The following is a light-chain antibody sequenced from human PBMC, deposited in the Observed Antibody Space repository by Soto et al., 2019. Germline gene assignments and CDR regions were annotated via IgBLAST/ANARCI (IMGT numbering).Light chain of an antibody. CDR2: AAS. V-gene: IGKV1-39*01. CDR1: QSISSY. J-gene: IGKJ2*01. Sequence: DLQMTQSPSSLSASVGDRVTITCRASQSISSYLNWYQQKPGKAPKLLIYAASSLQSGVPSRFSGSGSGTDFTLTISSLQPEDFPTYYCQQSYSTPYPLGQRTILGIK. CDR3: QQSYSTPYP.